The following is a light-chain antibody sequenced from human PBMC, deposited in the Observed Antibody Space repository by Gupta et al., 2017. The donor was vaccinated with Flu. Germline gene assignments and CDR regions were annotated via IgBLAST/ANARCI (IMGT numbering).Light chain of an antibody. J-gene: IGKJ4*01. Sequence: GDRVTLPCRARWGISNWLAWYQPKPEKAPKPLIYEASSLRTGVPSRFSGSRSGTDFTLTISNLQPEDFATYYCQQYDTYPLTFGGGTRVEIK. CDR2: EAS. CDR1: WGISNW. V-gene: IGKV1D-16*02. CDR3: QQYDTYPLT.